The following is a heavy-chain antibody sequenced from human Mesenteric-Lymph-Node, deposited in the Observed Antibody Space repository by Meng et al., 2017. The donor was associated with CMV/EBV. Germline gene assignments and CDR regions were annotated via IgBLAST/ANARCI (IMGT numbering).Heavy chain of an antibody. CDR1: GFTVSSNY. Sequence: GESLKISCAASGFTVSSNYMSWVRQAPGKGLEWVSVIYSGGSTYYADSVKGRFTISRDNSKNTLHLQMNSLRAEDTAVYYCAKDMWEYQLPDGSWGQGTLVTVSS. CDR2: IYSGGST. V-gene: IGHV3-53*01. J-gene: IGHJ5*02. D-gene: IGHD2-2*01. CDR3: AKDMWEYQLPDGS.